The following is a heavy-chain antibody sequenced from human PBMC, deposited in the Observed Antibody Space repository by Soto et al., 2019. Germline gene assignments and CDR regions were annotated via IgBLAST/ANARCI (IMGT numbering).Heavy chain of an antibody. Sequence: QVQLQESGPGLVKPSQTLSLTCTVSGGSISSGGYYWSWIRQHPGKGLEWIGYIYYSGSTYYNPSLKSRVTISVDTSKHHFSRELSSVTAADTAVCCCARSIAVAGWGHWGPGTLVTVSS. V-gene: IGHV4-31*03. J-gene: IGHJ4*02. CDR3: ARSIAVAGWGH. CDR1: GGSISSGGYY. D-gene: IGHD6-19*01. CDR2: IYYSGST.